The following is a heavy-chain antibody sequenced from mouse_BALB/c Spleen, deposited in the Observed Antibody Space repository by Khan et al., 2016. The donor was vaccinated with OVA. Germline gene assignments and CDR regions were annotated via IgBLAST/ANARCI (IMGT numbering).Heavy chain of an antibody. CDR1: GFSLSSYG. J-gene: IGHJ3*01. D-gene: IGHD1-1*01. Sequence: VELVESGPGLVAPSQTLSITCTVSGFSLSSYGVHWVRQPPGKGLEWLGVIWAGGSTNHNSALMSRLSISKDNSKSQVFLKMNSLQTDDTAMYYGARAFVYGAWFAYWGQGTLVTVSA. CDR3: ARAFVYGAWFAY. V-gene: IGHV2-9*02. CDR2: IWAGGST.